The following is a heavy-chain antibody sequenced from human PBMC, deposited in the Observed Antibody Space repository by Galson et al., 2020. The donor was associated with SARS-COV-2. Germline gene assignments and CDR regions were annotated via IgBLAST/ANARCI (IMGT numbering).Heavy chain of an antibody. Sequence: SGPTLVKPTQTLTLTCAFSGFSLSTSGVGVGWIRQPPGKALEWHALIYWDDDKLYNPSLKSRLTISKDTSKNQVVLTVTNMDPVDTTTYFCAHSTILTGYLDYFDYWGQGTLVTVSS. D-gene: IGHD3-9*01. J-gene: IGHJ4*02. CDR1: GFSLSTSGVG. CDR3: AHSTILTGYLDYFDY. V-gene: IGHV2-5*02. CDR2: IYWDDDK.